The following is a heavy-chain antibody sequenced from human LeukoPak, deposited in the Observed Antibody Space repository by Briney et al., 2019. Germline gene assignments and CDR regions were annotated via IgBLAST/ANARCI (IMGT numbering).Heavy chain of an antibody. J-gene: IGHJ5*02. CDR1: GGTFSSYA. Sequence: ASVKVSCKASGGTFSSYAISCVRQAPGQGLEWMGRIIPIFGTANYAQKFQGRVTITTDESTSTAYMELSSLRSEDTAVYYCARNINPRRSSGLAGGLEPWGQGTLVTVSS. CDR3: ARNINPRRSSGLAGGLEP. D-gene: IGHD6-19*01. CDR2: IIPIFGTA. V-gene: IGHV1-69*05.